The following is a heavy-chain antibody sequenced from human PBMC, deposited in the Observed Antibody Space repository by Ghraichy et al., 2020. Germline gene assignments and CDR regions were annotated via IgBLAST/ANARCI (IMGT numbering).Heavy chain of an antibody. CDR1: GGSFSGYY. J-gene: IGHJ3*02. CDR3: ARGLPGAFDI. Sequence: SETLSLTCAVYGGSFSGYYWSWIRQPPGKGLEWIGEINHSGSTNYNPSLKSQVTISVDTSKNQFSLKLSSVTAADTAVYYCARGLPGAFDIWGQGTMVTVSS. V-gene: IGHV4-34*01. CDR2: INHSGST.